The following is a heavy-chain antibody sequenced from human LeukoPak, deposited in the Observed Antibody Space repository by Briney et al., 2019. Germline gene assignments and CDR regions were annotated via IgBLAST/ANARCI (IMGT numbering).Heavy chain of an antibody. CDR2: INHSGST. V-gene: IGHV4-34*01. D-gene: IGHD4-11*01. CDR1: GGSFSGYY. CDR3: SREGYSCPNWFDT. Sequence: PSETLSLTCAVYGGSFSGYYWSWIRQPPGKGLEWIGEINHSGSTNYNPSLKSRVTISLDTSRNQFSLILTSVTAADTAVYYCSREGYSCPNWFDTWGQGTLVTVSS. J-gene: IGHJ5*02.